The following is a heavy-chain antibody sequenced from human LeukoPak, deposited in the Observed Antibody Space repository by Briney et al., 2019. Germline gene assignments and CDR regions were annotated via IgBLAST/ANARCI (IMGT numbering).Heavy chain of an antibody. Sequence: GGSLRLSCAASGFTFSSYEMNWVRQAPGKGLEWVSYISSSGSTIYYADSVKGRFTISRDNAKNSLYLQMNSLRAEDTAVYYCARTDIIVVPAAITYYYYGMDVWGQGTTVTVSS. V-gene: IGHV3-48*03. CDR3: ARTDIIVVPAAITYYYYGMDV. D-gene: IGHD2-2*02. J-gene: IGHJ6*01. CDR1: GFTFSSYE. CDR2: ISSSGSTI.